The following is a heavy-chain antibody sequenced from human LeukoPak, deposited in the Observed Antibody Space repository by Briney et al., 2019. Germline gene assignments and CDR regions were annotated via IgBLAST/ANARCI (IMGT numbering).Heavy chain of an antibody. CDR2: ISGSGGTI. J-gene: IGHJ6*04. V-gene: IGHV3-23*01. CDR3: AELGITMIGGV. CDR1: GFTFSSYA. D-gene: IGHD3-10*02. Sequence: GGSLRLSCAASGFTFSSYAMSWVRQAPGKGLEWVSAISGSGGTIYYADSVKGRFTISRDNAKNSLYLQMNSLRAEDTAVYYCAELGITMIGGVWGKGTTVTISS.